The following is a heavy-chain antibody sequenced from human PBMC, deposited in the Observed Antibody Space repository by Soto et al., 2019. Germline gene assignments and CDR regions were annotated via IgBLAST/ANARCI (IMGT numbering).Heavy chain of an antibody. D-gene: IGHD6-13*01. J-gene: IGHJ6*02. CDR1: GFTLSSYW. V-gene: IGHV3-7*05. Sequence: EVQLVESGGGLVQPGGSLRLSCAASGFTLSSYWMSWVGQAPGKGLEWVANIKQDGSEKYYVDSVKGRFTISRDTAKSSLYPQLNSLRAEDTAVYYCAREYGSSYSPRYYGMDVWGQGTTVTVSS. CDR2: IKQDGSEK. CDR3: AREYGSSYSPRYYGMDV.